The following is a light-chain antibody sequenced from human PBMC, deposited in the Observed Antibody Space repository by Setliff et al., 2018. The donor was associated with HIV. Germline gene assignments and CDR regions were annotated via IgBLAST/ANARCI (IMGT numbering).Light chain of an antibody. V-gene: IGLV2-11*01. CDR2: DAN. CDR3: CSYAGKFTWL. CDR1: SSDVGDYNH. J-gene: IGLJ2*01. Sequence: QSALTQPRSVSGSLGQSVTISCTGTSSDVGDYNHVSWYQQHPGRAPKLIIYDANKRPSGVPDRFSASKSGNTASLTISGLQAEDEADYYCSYAGKFTWLLGGGTKVTVL.